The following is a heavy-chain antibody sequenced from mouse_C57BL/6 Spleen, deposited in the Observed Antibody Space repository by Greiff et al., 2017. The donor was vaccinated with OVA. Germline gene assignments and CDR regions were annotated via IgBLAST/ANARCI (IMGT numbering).Heavy chain of an antibody. CDR3: ARRYYGSLHWYFDV. CDR2: INPNNGGT. V-gene: IGHV1-18*01. D-gene: IGHD1-1*01. J-gene: IGHJ1*03. CDR1: GYTFTDYN. Sequence: EVQLQQSGPELVKPGASVKIPCKASGYTFTDYNMDWVKQSHGKSLEWIGDINPNNGGTIYNQKFKGKATLTVDKSSSTAYMELRSLTSEDTAVYYCARRYYGSLHWYFDVWGTGTTVTVSS.